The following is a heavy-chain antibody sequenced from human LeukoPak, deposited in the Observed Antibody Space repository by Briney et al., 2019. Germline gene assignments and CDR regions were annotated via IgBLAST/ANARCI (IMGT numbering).Heavy chain of an antibody. CDR2: ISSSGSTI. Sequence: LSLTCTVSGGSISSSSYYWGWIRQAPGKGLEWVSYISSSGSTIYYADSVKGRFTISRDNAKNSLYLQMNSLRAEDTAVYYCARIGPPTFGRRDYFDYWGQGTLVTVSS. J-gene: IGHJ4*02. D-gene: IGHD3-3*01. CDR1: GGSISSSSYY. CDR3: ARIGPPTFGRRDYFDY. V-gene: IGHV3-11*04.